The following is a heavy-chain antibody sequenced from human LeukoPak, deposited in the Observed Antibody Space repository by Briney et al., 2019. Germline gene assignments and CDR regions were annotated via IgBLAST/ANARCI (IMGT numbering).Heavy chain of an antibody. CDR1: GFTFSSYA. CDR2: ISYDRSNK. Sequence: GGSLRLSCAASGFTFSSYAMHWVRQAPGKGLEWVAVISYDRSNKYYADSVKGRFTISRDNSKNTLYLQMNSLRAEDTAVYYCARALPSLEDTAMVSYWGQGTLVTVSS. J-gene: IGHJ4*02. CDR3: ARALPSLEDTAMVSY. D-gene: IGHD5-18*01. V-gene: IGHV3-30*04.